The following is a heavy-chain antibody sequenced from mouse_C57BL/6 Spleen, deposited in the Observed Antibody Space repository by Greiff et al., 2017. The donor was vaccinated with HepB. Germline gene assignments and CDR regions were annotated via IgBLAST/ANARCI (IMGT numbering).Heavy chain of an antibody. CDR1: GYTFTDYY. Sequence: QVHVKQSGAELVRPGASVKLSCKASGYTFTDYYINWVKQRPGQGLEWIARIYPGSGNTYYNEKFKGKATLTAEKSSRTAYMQLSSLTSEDSAVYFCARGRLRQGYDYAMDYWGQGTSVTVSS. J-gene: IGHJ4*01. CDR3: ARGRLRQGYDYAMDY. D-gene: IGHD2-4*01. CDR2: IYPGSGNT. V-gene: IGHV1-76*01.